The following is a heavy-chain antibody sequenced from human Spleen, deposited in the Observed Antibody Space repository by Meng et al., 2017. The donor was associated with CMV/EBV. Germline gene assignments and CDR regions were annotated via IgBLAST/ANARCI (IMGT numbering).Heavy chain of an antibody. Sequence: GESLKISCAASGFTFNNYTMNWVRQAPGKGLEWVSSISSSSNDYIYYADSVKGRFTISRDNAKNSLYLQMNSLRAEDTAVYYCARGSVTAAGTLWFDPWGHGTLVTVSS. CDR3: ARGSVTAAGTLWFDP. CDR1: GFTFNNYT. J-gene: IGHJ5*02. D-gene: IGHD6-13*01. CDR2: ISSSSNDYI. V-gene: IGHV3-21*01.